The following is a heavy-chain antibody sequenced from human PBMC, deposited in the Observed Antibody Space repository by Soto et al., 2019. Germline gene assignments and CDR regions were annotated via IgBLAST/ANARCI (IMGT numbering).Heavy chain of an antibody. CDR1: GFDVSSNY. CDR3: TRGYGAGSYFSDH. V-gene: IGHV3-53*01. CDR2: SYSGGNT. Sequence: EVQLLESGGGLIQPGGSPRLSCAASGFDVSSNYMTWVRQAPGKGLEWVSASYSGGNTYYADSVKGRFTSSRDNFQNTLYLQMNSLTAEDTAVYYCTRGYGAGSYFSDHWGQGTLVTVSS. D-gene: IGHD3-10*01. J-gene: IGHJ5*02.